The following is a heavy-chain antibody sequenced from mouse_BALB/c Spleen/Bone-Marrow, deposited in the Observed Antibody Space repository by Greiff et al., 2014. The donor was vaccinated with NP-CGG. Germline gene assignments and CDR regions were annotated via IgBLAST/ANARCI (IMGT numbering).Heavy chain of an antibody. CDR2: IYPGDFNT. CDR3: ARKSQRAYDSMNY. Sequence: VQGVESGPELVKPGASVRISCKASGYTFTSYYIHWVRQRPGQGLEWIGWIYPGDFNTKFNEKFKGKATLTADKSSSTASMQLSSLTPEDSAVYFCARKSQRAYDSMNYWGQGTSVTVSS. J-gene: IGHJ4*01. V-gene: IGHV1S56*01. CDR1: GYTFTSYY. D-gene: IGHD2-4*01.